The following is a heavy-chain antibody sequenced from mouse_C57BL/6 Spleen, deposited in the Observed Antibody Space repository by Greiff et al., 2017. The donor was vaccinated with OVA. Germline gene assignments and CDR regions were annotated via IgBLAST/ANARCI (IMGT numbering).Heavy chain of an antibody. V-gene: IGHV1-80*01. Sequence: VKVVESGAELVKPGASVKISCKASGYAFSSYWMNWVKQRPGKGLEWIGQIYPGDGDTNYNGKFKGKATLTADKSSSTAYMQLSSLTSEDSAVYFCARGGTGGFAYWGQGTLVTVSA. J-gene: IGHJ3*01. CDR2: IYPGDGDT. CDR1: GYAFSSYW. D-gene: IGHD4-1*01. CDR3: ARGGTGGFAY.